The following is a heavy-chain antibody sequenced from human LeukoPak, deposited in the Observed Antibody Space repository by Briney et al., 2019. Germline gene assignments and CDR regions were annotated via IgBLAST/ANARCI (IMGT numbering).Heavy chain of an antibody. D-gene: IGHD3-22*01. CDR1: GYTFTSYG. J-gene: IGHJ2*01. Sequence: ASVKVSCKASGYTFTSYGISWVRQAPGQGLEWMGWISAYNGNTNYAQKLQGRATMTTDTSTSTAYMELRSLRSDDTAVYYCARSRVRDTYYYDSSGQPTNWYFDLRGRGTLVTVSS. CDR3: ARSRVRDTYYYDSSGQPTNWYFDL. CDR2: ISAYNGNT. V-gene: IGHV1-18*01.